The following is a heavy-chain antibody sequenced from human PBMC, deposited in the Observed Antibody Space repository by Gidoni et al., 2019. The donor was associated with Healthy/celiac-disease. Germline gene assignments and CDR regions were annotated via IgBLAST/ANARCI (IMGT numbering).Heavy chain of an antibody. CDR2: IKSKIDGGTT. Sequence: EVQLVESGGGLVKPGGSLRLSCAASGFPFSNAWMSWVRQAPGKGLEWVGRIKSKIDGGTTDYAAPVKGRFTISRDESKNTLYRKMNSLKTEDTAVYYCNTEDYWGQGTLVTVSS. CDR3: NTEDY. J-gene: IGHJ4*02. V-gene: IGHV3-15*01. CDR1: GFPFSNAW.